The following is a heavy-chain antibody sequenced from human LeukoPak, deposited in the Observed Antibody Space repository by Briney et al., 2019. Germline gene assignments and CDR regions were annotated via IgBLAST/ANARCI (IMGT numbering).Heavy chain of an antibody. V-gene: IGHV3-23*01. J-gene: IGHJ6*02. CDR1: GFTFSSYA. D-gene: IGHD3-16*01. CDR3: AKVARPYDYVWGDYYYYGMDV. Sequence: PGGSLRLSCAASGFTFSSYAMSWVRQAPGKGLEWVSAISGSGGSTYYADSVKGRFTISRDNSKNTLYLQMNSLRAEDTAVYYCAKVARPYDYVWGDYYYYGMDVWGQGTTVTVS. CDR2: ISGSGGST.